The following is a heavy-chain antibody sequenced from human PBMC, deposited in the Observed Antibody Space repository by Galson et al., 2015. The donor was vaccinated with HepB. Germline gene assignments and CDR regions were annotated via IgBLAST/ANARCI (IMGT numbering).Heavy chain of an antibody. CDR3: AKDEFSGSYYDY. CDR1: GFTVSSNY. CDR2: IYSGGST. D-gene: IGHD3-10*01. Sequence: SLRLSCAASGFTVSSNYMSWVRQAPGKGLEWVSVIYSGGSTYYADSVTGRFTISRDNSKNTLYLQMNSLRAEDTAVYYCAKDEFSGSYYDYWGQGTLVTVSS. V-gene: IGHV3-66*02. J-gene: IGHJ4*02.